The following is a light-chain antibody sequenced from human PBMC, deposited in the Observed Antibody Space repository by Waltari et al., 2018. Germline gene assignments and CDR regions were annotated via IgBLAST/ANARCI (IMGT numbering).Light chain of an antibody. CDR2: WAH. CDR1: QSVLDIPKNRNY. Sequence: DIVMTQSPDSLAVSLGERATIFCKSSQSVLDIPKNRNYFAWFQQRPGQPPQLLLYWAHARDPGVPDRFRGRGSGTDFTLTFSSLQAEDAAFYYCQQYYIPPWTFGQGTKVEI. CDR3: QQYYIPPWT. J-gene: IGKJ1*01. V-gene: IGKV4-1*01.